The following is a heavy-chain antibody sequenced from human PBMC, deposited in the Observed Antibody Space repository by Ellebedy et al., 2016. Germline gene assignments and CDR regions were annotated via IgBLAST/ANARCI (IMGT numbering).Heavy chain of an antibody. J-gene: IGHJ4*02. V-gene: IGHV3-30-3*01. CDR1: GFTFSSYA. CDR2: ISSDGSNY. Sequence: GESLKISXAASGFTFSSYAMHWVRQAPGKGLEWVALISSDGSNYYSADSVKGRFTISRDNSKNTLSLQMNSLKTEDTAVYFCARDRAPHYGDFPGYWGQGTLVTVSS. CDR3: ARDRAPHYGDFPGY. D-gene: IGHD4-17*01.